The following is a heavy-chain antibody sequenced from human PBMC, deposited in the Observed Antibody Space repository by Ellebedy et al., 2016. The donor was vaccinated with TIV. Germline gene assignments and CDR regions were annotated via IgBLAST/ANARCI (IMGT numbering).Heavy chain of an antibody. D-gene: IGHD4-17*01. J-gene: IGHJ3*02. CDR3: ARDYGDYTYSDSFDI. V-gene: IGHV3-74*01. CDR2: INSDGSST. CDR1: GFTFSSYW. Sequence: PGGSLRLSCAASGFTFSSYWMHRVRQAKGKGLVWVSRINSDGSSTSYADSVKGRFTISRDNAKNTLYLQMNSLIAEDTAVYYCARDYGDYTYSDSFDIWGQGTMVTVSS.